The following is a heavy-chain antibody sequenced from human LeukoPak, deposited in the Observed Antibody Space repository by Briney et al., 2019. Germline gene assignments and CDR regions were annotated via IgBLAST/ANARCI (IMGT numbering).Heavy chain of an antibody. CDR3: ARLHSSRAEEFDP. V-gene: IGHV4-59*01. CDR1: GGSISGYY. CDR2: IYYIGIT. J-gene: IGHJ5*02. Sequence: PSETLSLTCTVSGGSISGYYWSWIRQSPGKGLEWIGYIYYIGITAYNPSLGSRVTISVDRSNNQFSLRLTSVTAADTAVYYCARLHSSRAEEFDPWGQGTLVTVSS.